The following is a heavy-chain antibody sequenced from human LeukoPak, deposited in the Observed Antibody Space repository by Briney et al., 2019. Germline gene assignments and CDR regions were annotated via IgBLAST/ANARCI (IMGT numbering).Heavy chain of an antibody. D-gene: IGHD2-2*01. CDR2: INPSGTST. V-gene: IGHV1-46*01. Sequence: ASVKVSCKASGYTFTNYYMHWVRQAPGQGLECMGMINPSGTSTRYEQKFQDRVTMTRETSTRTVYMELSSLRSEDTAVYYCARGYSSSYRIDYWGQGTLVTVSS. CDR1: GYTFTNYY. J-gene: IGHJ4*02. CDR3: ARGYSSSYRIDY.